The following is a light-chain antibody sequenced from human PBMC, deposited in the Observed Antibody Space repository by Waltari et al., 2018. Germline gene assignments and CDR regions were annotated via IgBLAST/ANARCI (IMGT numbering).Light chain of an antibody. CDR2: AAS. CDR3: LQHNSYPQLT. V-gene: IGKV1-17*01. CDR1: QGIRND. J-gene: IGKJ4*01. Sequence: DIQMTQSPSSLSASVGDRVTITCRASQGIRNDLSWYQQNPGKAPNRLSYAASSLQSGVPSRFSGSGSVTEFTLTISSLQPEDFATYYCLQHNSYPQLTFGGGTKVEIK.